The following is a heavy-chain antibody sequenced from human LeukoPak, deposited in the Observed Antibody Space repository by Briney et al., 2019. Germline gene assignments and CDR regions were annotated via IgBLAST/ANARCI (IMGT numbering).Heavy chain of an antibody. CDR2: IYISGST. V-gene: IGHV4-61*02. CDR3: AREREGPYGYLDY. Sequence: SETLSLTCTVSGVSISSASYYWSWIRQPAGKGLEWIGRIYISGSTNYKSSLKSRVTISLDTSKNQFSLKLSSVTAADTAVYYCAREREGPYGYLDYWGQGTLVIVSS. CDR1: GVSISSASYY. D-gene: IGHD4-17*01. J-gene: IGHJ4*02.